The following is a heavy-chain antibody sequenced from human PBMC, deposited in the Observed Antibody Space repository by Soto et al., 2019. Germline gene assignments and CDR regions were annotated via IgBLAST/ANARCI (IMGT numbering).Heavy chain of an antibody. J-gene: IGHJ4*02. V-gene: IGHV4-4*02. CDR1: GVPIDSGYW. D-gene: IGHD6-19*01. Sequence: QVQLPESGPGLVKPSGTLSLKPSGTLSLRCGVSGVPIDSGYWWGWVRQPPGKDLEWLGDMSHGGSSHYTPSLKSRVTRLRDKSKCQFSLSLSFMTAADTATYYCARGFGWYAVDSWGQGILVTVSS. CDR2: MSHGGSS. CDR3: ARGFGWYAVDS.